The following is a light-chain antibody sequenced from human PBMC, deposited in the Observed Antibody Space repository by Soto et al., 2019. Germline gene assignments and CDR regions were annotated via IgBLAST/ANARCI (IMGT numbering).Light chain of an antibody. J-gene: IGKJ1*01. CDR3: QHYNIYSWT. Sequence: DIQMTQSPSTLSASVGDRVTITCRASQSIGSWLAWYQQKPGKAPNLLIYKASTLESGVPSRFSGSGSGTEFTLTISGLQPDDFATYYCQHYNIYSWTFGQGTKVEIK. CDR1: QSIGSW. CDR2: KAS. V-gene: IGKV1-5*03.